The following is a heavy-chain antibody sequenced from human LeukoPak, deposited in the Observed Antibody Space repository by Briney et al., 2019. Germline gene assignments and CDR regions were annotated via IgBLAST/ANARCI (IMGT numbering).Heavy chain of an antibody. D-gene: IGHD2-21*02. CDR3: AKKSGAAIPPLY. Sequence: PGGSLRLSCAASGLTFSSYAMSWVRQAPGKGLEWVSGITGSGGSTYYADSVKGRFTISRDNSKNTLYLQMNSLRAEDTAIYYCAKKSGAAIPPLYWGQGTLVTVSS. CDR2: ITGSGGST. J-gene: IGHJ4*02. V-gene: IGHV3-23*01. CDR1: GLTFSSYA.